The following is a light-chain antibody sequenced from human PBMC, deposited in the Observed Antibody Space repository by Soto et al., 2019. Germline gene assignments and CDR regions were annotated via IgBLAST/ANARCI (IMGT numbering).Light chain of an antibody. CDR1: QSISSW. Sequence: DSQMTQYPSTLSASVGDRVTITCRARQSISSWLAWYQQKPGKAPKLLISKASTLQSGVPPRFSGSGSGTEFTLTLSSLQPDDFATYYCQQYESYPMTFGGGTKVEIK. V-gene: IGKV1-5*03. CDR2: KAS. CDR3: QQYESYPMT. J-gene: IGKJ4*01.